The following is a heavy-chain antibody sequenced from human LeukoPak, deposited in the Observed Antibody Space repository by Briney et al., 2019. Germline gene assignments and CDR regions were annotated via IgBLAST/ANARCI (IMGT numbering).Heavy chain of an antibody. CDR1: GFTFSTYD. J-gene: IGHJ6*02. D-gene: IGHD2-15*01. CDR2: LGTGGDT. CDR3: AREIRETVVTRHYYYGIDA. Sequence: GGSLRLSCAASGFTFSTYDMHWVRQVTGKGLEWVSALGTGGDTYYLGSVKGRFTISRENAKNVLYLQMSSLRAEDTAVYYCAREIRETVVTRHYYYGIDAWGQGTTVTVSS. V-gene: IGHV3-13*01.